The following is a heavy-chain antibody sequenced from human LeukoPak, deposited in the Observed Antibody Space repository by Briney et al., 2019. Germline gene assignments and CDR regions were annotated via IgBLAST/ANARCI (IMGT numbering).Heavy chain of an antibody. CDR1: GYSFTNYY. CDR2: INPSGVST. V-gene: IGHV1-46*01. J-gene: IGHJ6*03. CDR3: ARDGVYYDILTGYRAYYYMDV. D-gene: IGHD3-9*01. Sequence: ALVKVSCKASGYSFTNYYMHWVRQAPGQGLEWMGVINPSGVSTSYAQKFQGRVTMTRDTSTSTVYMELSSLRSEDTAVYYCARDGVYYDILTGYRAYYYMDVWGKGTTVTVSS.